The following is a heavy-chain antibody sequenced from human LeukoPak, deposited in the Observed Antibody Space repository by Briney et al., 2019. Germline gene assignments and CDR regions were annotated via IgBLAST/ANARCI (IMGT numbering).Heavy chain of an antibody. D-gene: IGHD3-10*01. CDR2: IQYDGSKK. J-gene: IGHJ4*02. CDR1: GFTFSRYS. Sequence: GGSLRLSCAASGFTFSRYSMNWVRQAPGKGLEWVTFIQYDGSKKYYADSVKGRFTISRDNSKNTLDLEMNSLRAEDTAVYYCAKDIGSYYDYWGQGILVTVSS. V-gene: IGHV3-30*02. CDR3: AKDIGSYYDY.